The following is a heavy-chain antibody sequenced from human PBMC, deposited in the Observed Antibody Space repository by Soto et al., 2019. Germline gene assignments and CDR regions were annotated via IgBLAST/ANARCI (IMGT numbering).Heavy chain of an antibody. J-gene: IGHJ5*02. CDR3: AREGDYGDNWFDH. CDR1: GGSFSGYY. CDR2: INHSGST. V-gene: IGHV4-34*01. Sequence: SETLSLTCAVYGGSFSGYYWSWIRQPPGKGLEWIGEINHSGSTNYNPSLKSRVTISVDTSKNQFSLKLSSVTAADTAVYYCAREGDYGDNWFDHWGQGTLVTVSS. D-gene: IGHD4-17*01.